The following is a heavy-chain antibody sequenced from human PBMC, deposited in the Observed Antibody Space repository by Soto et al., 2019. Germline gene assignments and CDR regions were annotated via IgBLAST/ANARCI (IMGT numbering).Heavy chain of an antibody. J-gene: IGHJ5*02. CDR2: IYCTGST. D-gene: IGHD6-6*01. Sequence: SETLSLTCSVSGGSVSSGSYYWSWIRQPPGKGLEWIGYIYCTGSTNYNPSLKSRVTISVDTSKNQFSLRLSSVTAADTAVYYCARARGSSGPNWFDPWGQGTLVTVSS. CDR1: GGSVSSGSYY. CDR3: ARARGSSGPNWFDP. V-gene: IGHV4-61*01.